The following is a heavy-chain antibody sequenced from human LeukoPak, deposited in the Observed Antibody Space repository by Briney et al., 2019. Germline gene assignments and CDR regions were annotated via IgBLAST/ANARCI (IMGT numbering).Heavy chain of an antibody. CDR2: INHSGST. Sequence: SETLSLTCAVYGGSFSGYYWSWIRQPPGKGLEWIGEINHSGSTNYNPSLKSRVTISVDTSKNQFSLKLSSVTAADTAVYYCARTGYDYIWGSYRRHAFDIWGQGTMVTVSS. D-gene: IGHD3-16*02. CDR1: GGSFSGYY. J-gene: IGHJ3*02. CDR3: ARTGYDYIWGSYRRHAFDI. V-gene: IGHV4-34*01.